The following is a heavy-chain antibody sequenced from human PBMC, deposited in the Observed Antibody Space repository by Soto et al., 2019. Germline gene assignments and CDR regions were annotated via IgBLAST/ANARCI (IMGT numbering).Heavy chain of an antibody. Sequence: SVKVSCKASGGTFSSYAISWVRQAPGQGLEWMGGIIPIFGIANYAQKFQGRVTITADESTSTAYMELSSLRSEDTAVYYCARLDHYYYDSSGYDAFDIWGQGTMVTVSS. CDR2: IIPIFGIA. V-gene: IGHV1-69*01. CDR1: GGTFSSYA. J-gene: IGHJ3*02. CDR3: ARLDHYYYDSSGYDAFDI. D-gene: IGHD3-22*01.